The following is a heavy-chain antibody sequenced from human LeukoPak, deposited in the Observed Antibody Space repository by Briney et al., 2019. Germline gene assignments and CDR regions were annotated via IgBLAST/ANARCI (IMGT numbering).Heavy chain of an antibody. J-gene: IGHJ5*02. CDR3: ARQTTVTGYGWFDP. Sequence: SQTLSLTCTVSGGSISSGDYYWSWIRQPPGTGLEWIGYIYYSGSTYYNPSLKSRVTISVDTSKNQFSLKLSSVTAADTAVYYCARQTTVTGYGWFDPWGQGTLVTVSS. D-gene: IGHD4-17*01. V-gene: IGHV4-30-4*01. CDR2: IYYSGST. CDR1: GGSISSGDYY.